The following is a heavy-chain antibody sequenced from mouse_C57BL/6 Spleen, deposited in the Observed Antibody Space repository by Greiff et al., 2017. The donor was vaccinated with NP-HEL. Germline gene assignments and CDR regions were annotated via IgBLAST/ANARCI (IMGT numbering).Heavy chain of an antibody. D-gene: IGHD2-4*01. CDR2: ISDGGSYT. J-gene: IGHJ2*01. CDR3: ARDEGDYDFDY. CDR1: GFTFSSYA. Sequence: EVQLVESGGGLVKPGGSLKLSCAASGFTFSSYAMSWVRQTPEKRLEWVATISDGGSYTYYPDNVKGRFTISRDNAKNNLYLEMSHLKSEDTAMYYCARDEGDYDFDYWGQSTTLTVSS. V-gene: IGHV5-4*01.